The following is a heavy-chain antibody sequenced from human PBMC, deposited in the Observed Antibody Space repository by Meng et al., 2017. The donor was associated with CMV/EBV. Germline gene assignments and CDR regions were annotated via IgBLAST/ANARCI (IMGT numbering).Heavy chain of an antibody. V-gene: IGHV4-30-4*08. CDR3: ARVMGPNRTPYYFDY. CDR1: GSSISSGDYY. D-gene: IGHD1-14*01. CDR2: IYYSGST. Sequence: AQRQGSVPGMVTPSPTLSLTCTVSGSSISSGDYYWSWIRQPPGKGLEWIGYIYYSGSTYYNPSLKSRVTISVDTSKNQFSLKLSSVTAADTAVYYCARVMGPNRTPYYFDYWGQGTLVTVSS. J-gene: IGHJ4*02.